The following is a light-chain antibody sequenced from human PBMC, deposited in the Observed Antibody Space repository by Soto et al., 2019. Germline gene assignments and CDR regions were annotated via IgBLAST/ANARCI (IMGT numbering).Light chain of an antibody. Sequence: EIVLTQSPATLSLSPGERATLSCRASQSVSSYLAWYQQKPGQAPRLLIYGASNRATGIPARFSGSGSGTDFTLTISRLEPEDFAVYYCQHRSNWPWTFGQGTKVEIK. CDR2: GAS. CDR1: QSVSSY. J-gene: IGKJ1*01. CDR3: QHRSNWPWT. V-gene: IGKV3-11*01.